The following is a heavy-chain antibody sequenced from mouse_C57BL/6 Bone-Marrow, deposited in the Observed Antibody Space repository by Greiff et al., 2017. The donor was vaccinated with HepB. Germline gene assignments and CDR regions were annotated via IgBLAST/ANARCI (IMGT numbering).Heavy chain of an antibody. D-gene: IGHD3-2*02. Sequence: EVKLQESGPGLVKPSQSLSLTCSVTGYSITSGYYWNWIRQFPGNKLEWMGYISYDGSNNYNPSLKNRISITRDTSKNQFFLKLNSVTTEDTATYYCARAQATLAWFAYWGQGTLVTVSA. V-gene: IGHV3-6*01. CDR3: ARAQATLAWFAY. J-gene: IGHJ3*01. CDR2: ISYDGSN. CDR1: GYSITSGYY.